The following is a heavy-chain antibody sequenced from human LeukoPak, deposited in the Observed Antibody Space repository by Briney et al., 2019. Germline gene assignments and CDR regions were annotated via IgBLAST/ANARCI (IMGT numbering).Heavy chain of an antibody. CDR3: ARVLMVRRVTPFGY. V-gene: IGHV1-3*01. J-gene: IGHJ4*02. D-gene: IGHD3-10*01. Sequence: ASVKVSCKASGYTFTSYAMHWVRQAPGQRLEWMGWINAGNGNTKYSQKFQGRVTITRDTSASTAYMELSSLRSEDTAVYYCARVLMVRRVTPFGYWGQGTLVTVSS. CDR1: GYTFTSYA. CDR2: INAGNGNT.